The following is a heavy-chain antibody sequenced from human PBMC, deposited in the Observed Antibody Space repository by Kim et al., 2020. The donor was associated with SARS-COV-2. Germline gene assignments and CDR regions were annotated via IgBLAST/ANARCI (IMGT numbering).Heavy chain of an antibody. V-gene: IGHV1-2*04. CDR1: GYTFTGYY. CDR2: INPNSGGT. Sequence: ASVKVSCKASGYTFTGYYMHWVRQAPGQGLEWMGWINPNSGGTNYAQKFQGWVTMTRDTSISTAYMELSRLRSDDTAVYYCASSSPLSSSLLDVWGQGTTVTVSS. CDR3: ASSSPLSSSLLDV. D-gene: IGHD6-13*01. J-gene: IGHJ6*02.